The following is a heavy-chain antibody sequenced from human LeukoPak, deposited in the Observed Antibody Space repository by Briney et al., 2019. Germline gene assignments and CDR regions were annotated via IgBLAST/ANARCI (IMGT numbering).Heavy chain of an antibody. CDR2: ISPSSSTT. V-gene: IGHV3-48*01. CDR1: GFTFSSYG. J-gene: IGHJ4*02. Sequence: PGGSLRLSCAASGFTFSSYGMNWVRQAPGKGLEWVSYISPSSSTTYYADSGKGRFTISRDNAKNSLYLQLNSLRAEDTAVYYCAREPTPCGSGCTAAYWGQGTLVTVSS. CDR3: AREPTPCGSGCTAAY. D-gene: IGHD6-19*01.